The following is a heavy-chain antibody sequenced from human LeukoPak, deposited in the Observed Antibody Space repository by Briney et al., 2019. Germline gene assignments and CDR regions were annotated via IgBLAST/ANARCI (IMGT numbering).Heavy chain of an antibody. J-gene: IGHJ4*02. CDR1: GYTLTELS. D-gene: IGHD6-19*01. CDR3: ARHSSGWSLDY. V-gene: IGHV1-18*01. Sequence: ASVKVSCKVSGYTLTELSMHWVRQAPGQGLEWMGWISAYNGNTNYAQKLQGRVTMTTDTSTTTAYMELRSLRSDDTAVYFCARHSSGWSLDYWGQGTLVTVSS. CDR2: ISAYNGNT.